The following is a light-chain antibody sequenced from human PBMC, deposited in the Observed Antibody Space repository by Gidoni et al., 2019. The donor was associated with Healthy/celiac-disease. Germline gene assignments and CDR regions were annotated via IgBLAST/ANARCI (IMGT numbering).Light chain of an antibody. Sequence: QSALTQPASVSGSPGQPITISCTGPSRDVGGYNYVSWYQQHPGKAPKLMIYDVSNRPSGVSNRFSGSKSGNTASLTISGLQAEDESDYYCSSYTSSSTLVVFGGGTKLTVL. CDR3: SSYTSSSTLVV. J-gene: IGLJ2*01. CDR2: DVS. CDR1: SRDVGGYNY. V-gene: IGLV2-14*01.